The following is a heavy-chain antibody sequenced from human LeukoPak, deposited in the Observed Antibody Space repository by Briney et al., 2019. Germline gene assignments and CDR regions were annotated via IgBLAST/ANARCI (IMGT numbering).Heavy chain of an antibody. CDR2: IKQDGSEK. Sequence: GGSLRLSCAASGFTFSRYWMSWVRQAPGKGLEWVANIKQDGSEKYYVDSVKGRLTISRDNSKNTLYLQMGSLGAEDMAVYYCARGLYYDILTGRLDYWGQGTLVTVSS. CDR3: ARGLYYDILTGRLDY. V-gene: IGHV3-7*01. D-gene: IGHD3-9*01. J-gene: IGHJ4*02. CDR1: GFTFSRYW.